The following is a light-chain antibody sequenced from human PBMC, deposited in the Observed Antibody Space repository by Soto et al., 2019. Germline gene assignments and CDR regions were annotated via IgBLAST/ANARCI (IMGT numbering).Light chain of an antibody. CDR2: DVS. CDR1: QDIRGA. Sequence: AIQVTQSPSSLSASVGDRVTITCLASQDIRGALAWYQQKPGKPPKLLIYDVSTLENGVPSRFSGDSSGTQFTLTISGLQPEDFGTYYCQQFTSYPVTFGHGTRLDIK. CDR3: QQFTSYPVT. J-gene: IGKJ5*01. V-gene: IGKV1-13*02.